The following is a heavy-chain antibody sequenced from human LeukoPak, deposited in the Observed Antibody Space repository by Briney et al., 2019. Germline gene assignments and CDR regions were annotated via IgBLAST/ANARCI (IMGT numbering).Heavy chain of an antibody. V-gene: IGHV3-30*02. J-gene: IGHJ4*02. CDR1: GFTFSSYW. Sequence: PGGSLRLSCAASGFTFSSYWMSWVRQAPGKGLEWVAFIRYDGSNKYYADSVKGRFTISRDNSKNTLYLQMNSLRAEDTAVYYCAKDGSYGYSLHYWGQGTLVTVSS. CDR2: IRYDGSNK. CDR3: AKDGSYGYSLHY. D-gene: IGHD5-18*01.